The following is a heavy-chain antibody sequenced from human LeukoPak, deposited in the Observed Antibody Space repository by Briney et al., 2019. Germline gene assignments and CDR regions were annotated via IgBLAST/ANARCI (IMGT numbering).Heavy chain of an antibody. V-gene: IGHV3-21*01. Sequence: GGSLRLSCAASGFTFSSYSMNWVRQAPGKGLEWVSSTSSSSSYIYYADSVKGRFTISRDNAKNSPYLQMNSLRAEDTAVYYCARSGIGQQTDVWGKGTTVTVSS. D-gene: IGHD6-13*01. CDR3: ARSGIGQQTDV. J-gene: IGHJ6*04. CDR1: GFTFSSYS. CDR2: TSSSSSYI.